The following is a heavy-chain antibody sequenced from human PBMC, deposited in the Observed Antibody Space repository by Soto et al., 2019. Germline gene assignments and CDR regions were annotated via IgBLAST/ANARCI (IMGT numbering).Heavy chain of an antibody. CDR2: VSYDGSYK. J-gene: IGHJ4*02. D-gene: IGHD6-6*01. Sequence: QVQLVESGGGVAQPGRSLRLSCAVSGFTFSDYGMHWVRQAPGKGLEWVAVVSYDGSYKYYADSVKGRFTISRDLSGNTLFLQMNSMSLEDTAVYFCAKEMYPRTVLDSSSPWGDYWGQGTLGAVSS. CDR1: GFTFSDYG. CDR3: AKEMYPRTVLDSSSPWGDY. V-gene: IGHV3-30*18.